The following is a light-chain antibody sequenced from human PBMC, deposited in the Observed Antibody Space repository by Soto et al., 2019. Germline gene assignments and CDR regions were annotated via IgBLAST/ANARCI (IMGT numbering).Light chain of an antibody. Sequence: DIQMTQSPSSLSASVGDRVTITCRASQSISSYLNWYQQKPGKAPNLLIYSASKLHSGVPSRFSGSGSGTDFTLIISSLQPEDFATYYCHQSSSNPLTFGGGTNVDIK. J-gene: IGKJ4*01. CDR3: HQSSSNPLT. CDR2: SAS. V-gene: IGKV1-39*01. CDR1: QSISSY.